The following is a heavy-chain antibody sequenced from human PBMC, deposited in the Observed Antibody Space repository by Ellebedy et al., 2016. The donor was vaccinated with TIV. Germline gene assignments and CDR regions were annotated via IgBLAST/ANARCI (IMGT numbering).Heavy chain of an antibody. CDR1: GGSFSGYY. CDR3: ARDYGSGSYYYYYYGMDV. D-gene: IGHD3-10*01. J-gene: IGHJ6*02. Sequence: SETLSLXCAVYGGSFSGYYWSWIRQPPGKGLEWIGEINHSGSTNYNPSLKSRVTISVDTSKNQFSLKLSSVTAADTAVYYCARDYGSGSYYYYYYGMDVWGQGTTVTVSS. CDR2: INHSGST. V-gene: IGHV4-34*01.